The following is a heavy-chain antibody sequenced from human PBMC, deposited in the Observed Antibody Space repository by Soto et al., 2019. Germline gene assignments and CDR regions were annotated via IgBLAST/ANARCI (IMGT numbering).Heavy chain of an antibody. Sequence: DVQLVESGGDLVKPGGSLRLSCAASGFSFSNAWMNWVRQAPGKGLEWVGRIKTKSDGVPTDYAAPVKGRFTISRDDSNNTLDLQMNSLKSEDTAVYYCSTVHKLPLAWGQGTLVTVSS. V-gene: IGHV3-15*07. J-gene: IGHJ4*02. CDR1: GFSFSNAW. CDR3: STVHKLPLA. CDR2: IKTKSDGVPT. D-gene: IGHD2-15*01.